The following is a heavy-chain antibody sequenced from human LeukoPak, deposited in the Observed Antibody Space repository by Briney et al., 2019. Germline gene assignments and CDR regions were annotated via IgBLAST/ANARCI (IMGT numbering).Heavy chain of an antibody. CDR1: GGSFSGYY. Sequence: PSETLSLTCAVYGGSFSGYYWSWIRQPPGKGLEWVGEINYSGSTNYNPSLKSRVTISVDTSKNQFSLKLSSATAADTAVYYCARGRGYDFWSGFFGYWGQGTLVAVSS. V-gene: IGHV4-34*01. J-gene: IGHJ4*02. CDR2: INYSGST. CDR3: ARGRGYDFWSGFFGY. D-gene: IGHD3-3*01.